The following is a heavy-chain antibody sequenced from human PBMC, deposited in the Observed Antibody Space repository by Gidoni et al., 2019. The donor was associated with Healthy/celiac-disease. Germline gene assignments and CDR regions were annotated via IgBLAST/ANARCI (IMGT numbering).Heavy chain of an antibody. CDR3: ARLTAAAGRRGAFDI. J-gene: IGHJ3*02. CDR2: IYYSGST. CDR1: GGSISSYY. D-gene: IGHD6-13*01. Sequence: QVQLQESGPGLLKPSETLSLTCTVPGGSISSYYWSSHRQPPAKGLEWIGYIYYSGSTNYNPSLKRRVTISVDTTKNQFSLKLSSVTAADTAVYYCARLTAAAGRRGAFDIWGQGTMVTVSS. V-gene: IGHV4-59*01.